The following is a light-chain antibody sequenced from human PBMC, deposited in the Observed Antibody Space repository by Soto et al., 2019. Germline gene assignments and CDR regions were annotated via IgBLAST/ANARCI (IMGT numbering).Light chain of an antibody. Sequence: QSALTQPASVSGSPGQSFTISCTGTSSDVGAYNYVSWYQHHPGKAPRLLIYDVSNRPSGVSGRFSASKSGNTASLTISGLHAEDEADYYCSSSTTTTLVFGGGTKVTVL. CDR2: DVS. CDR3: SSSTTTTLV. CDR1: SSDVGAYNY. V-gene: IGLV2-14*03. J-gene: IGLJ2*01.